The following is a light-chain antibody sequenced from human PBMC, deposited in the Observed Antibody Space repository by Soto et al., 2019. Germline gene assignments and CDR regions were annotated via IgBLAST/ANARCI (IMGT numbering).Light chain of an antibody. J-gene: IGKJ1*01. V-gene: IGKV3-20*01. CDR3: QQYGSPPWT. CDR1: QSVSSTY. Sequence: EIVLTQSPGTLSLSPGERATLSCRASQSVSSTYLAWYQQKPGQAPRPLIYGASSRATGIPDRFSGSGSGTDFTLTIASLEPEDFAVYYCQQYGSPPWTFGQGTKVDIK. CDR2: GAS.